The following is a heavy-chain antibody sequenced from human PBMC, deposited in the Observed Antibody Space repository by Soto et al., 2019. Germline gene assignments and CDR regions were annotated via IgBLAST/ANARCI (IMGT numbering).Heavy chain of an antibody. CDR2: ISGSGGST. CDR1: GFTFSSYA. CDR3: APHLWFGELYY. J-gene: IGHJ4*02. D-gene: IGHD3-10*01. V-gene: IGHV3-23*01. Sequence: EVQLLESGGGLVQPGGSLRLSCAASGFTFSSYAMSWVRQAPGKGLEWVSAISGSGGSTYYADSVKGRFTISRDNSKNTLYLQIKSLRAEDTAVYYCAPHLWFGELYYWAQGTLVTVSS.